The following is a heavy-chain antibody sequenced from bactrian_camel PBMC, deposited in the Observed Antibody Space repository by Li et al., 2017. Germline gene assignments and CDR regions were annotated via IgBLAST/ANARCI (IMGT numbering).Heavy chain of an antibody. J-gene: IGHJ4*01. V-gene: IGHV3S53*01. CDR2: ITSDGIT. D-gene: IGHD2*01. Sequence: HVQLVESGGGLVQTGGSLRLSCTDSGSGFEHYCMGWFRQAPGKEREGVASITSDGITNYADSVQGRFSISQDNDKSTLFLQMNDLKPEDTAMYYCAASIIVLQPASRLRRRPYNHWGQGTQVTVS. CDR3: AASIIVLQPASRLRRRPYNH. CDR1: GSGFEHYC.